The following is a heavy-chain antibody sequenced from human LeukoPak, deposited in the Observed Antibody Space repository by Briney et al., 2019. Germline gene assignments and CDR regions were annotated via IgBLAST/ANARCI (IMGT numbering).Heavy chain of an antibody. CDR2: IYTGSAT. V-gene: IGHV3-66*01. J-gene: IGHJ3*01. CDR3: ARDAERIRATDGFDV. D-gene: IGHD3-10*01. CDR1: GFTINSYY. Sequence: GGSLRLSCAASGFTINSYYMTWVRQAPGKGLEGVSIIYTGSATYYADSVKGRCTNSRDNSKNTVYLQMNSLRVEDTAVYYCARDAERIRATDGFDVWGQGTMVTVSS.